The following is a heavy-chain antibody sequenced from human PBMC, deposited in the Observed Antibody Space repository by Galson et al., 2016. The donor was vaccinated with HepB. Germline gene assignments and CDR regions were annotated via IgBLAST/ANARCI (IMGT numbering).Heavy chain of an antibody. CDR3: ARFTAPSSGSPDH. D-gene: IGHD6-25*01. CDR1: GFDFSDFY. V-gene: IGHV3-11*06. Sequence: SLRLSCAASGFDFSDFYMAWVRQTPGEGLEWLSYISDTTTFASPFTDYAESVKGLFTISRDNSKNLLSLQLTALRPEDSGIYYCARFTAPSSGSPDHWGQGTLVTVSS. J-gene: IGHJ5*02. CDR2: ISDTTTFASPFT.